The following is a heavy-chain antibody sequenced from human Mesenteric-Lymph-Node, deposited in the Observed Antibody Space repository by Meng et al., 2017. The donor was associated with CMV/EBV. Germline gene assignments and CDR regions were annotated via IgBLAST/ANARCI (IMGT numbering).Heavy chain of an antibody. CDR3: ASKYYDFWSGYYTGGYFDY. CDR1: GGSFSGYY. J-gene: IGHJ4*02. D-gene: IGHD3-3*01. CDR2: INHSGST. Sequence: GSLRLSCAVYGGSFSGYYWSWIRQPPGKGLEWIGEINHSGSTNYNPSLKSRVTISVDTSKNQFSLKLSSVTAADTAVYYCASKYYDFWSGYYTGGYFDYWGQGTLVTVSS. V-gene: IGHV4-34*01.